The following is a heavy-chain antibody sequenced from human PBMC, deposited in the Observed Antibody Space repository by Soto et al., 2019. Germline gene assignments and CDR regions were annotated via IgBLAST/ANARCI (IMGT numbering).Heavy chain of an antibody. CDR2: INPNSRGT. CDR1: GYTFTDYF. J-gene: IGHJ5*02. V-gene: IGHV1-2*02. Sequence: SVKVSCTASGYTFTDYFIHWVRQAPGQGFEWMGWINPNSRGTNYAQKFQGRVTMTRDTSNSTAYMELRGLTSDDTAVYYCARVTLKAGNWFDPWGQGTLVTVSS. CDR3: ARVTLKAGNWFDP.